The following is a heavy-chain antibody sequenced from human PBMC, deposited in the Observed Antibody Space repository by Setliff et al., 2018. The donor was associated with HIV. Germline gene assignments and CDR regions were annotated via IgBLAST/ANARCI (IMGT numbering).Heavy chain of an antibody. Sequence: GESLKISCKGSGYYFTSYWIGWVRQMPGKGLEWMGIIYPGDSDTRISPSFQGQVTISADKSINTAYLQWSSLKASDTAMYYCARHVLVTRDVRYFDYWGQGTLVNVSS. CDR3: ARHVLVTRDVRYFDY. CDR1: GYYFTSYW. V-gene: IGHV5-51*01. J-gene: IGHJ4*02. D-gene: IGHD2-21*02. CDR2: IYPGDSDT.